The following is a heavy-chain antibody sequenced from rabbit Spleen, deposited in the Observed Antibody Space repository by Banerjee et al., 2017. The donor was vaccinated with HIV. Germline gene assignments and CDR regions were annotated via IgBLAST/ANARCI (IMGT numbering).Heavy chain of an antibody. D-gene: IGHD1-1*01. Sequence: QEQLVESGGDLVQPEGSLTLTCTASGFDFSSNTMCWVRQAPGKGLEWIACIYAGSSGFTYYASWVNGRFTISRTSSTTVTLQMTSLTAADTATYFCARDGGYDAWDYGGGLDLWGPGTLVTVS. CDR2: IYAGSSGFT. CDR1: GFDFSSNT. V-gene: IGHV1S45*01. J-gene: IGHJ4*01. CDR3: ARDGGYDAWDYGGGLDL.